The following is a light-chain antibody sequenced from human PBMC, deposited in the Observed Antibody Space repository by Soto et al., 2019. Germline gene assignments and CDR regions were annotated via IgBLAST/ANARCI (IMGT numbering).Light chain of an antibody. CDR3: QHYYNTLTWT. V-gene: IGKV4-1*01. CDR2: WPS. Sequence: DLVLTTPPDSLFVHLGARATINCHASQSVLYSSNNKNYLAWYQQKRGQPPKLLIYWPSTRESGVPDRCSGSGSGTDFTLTISSLEAEDVAVYYCQHYYNTLTWTFGQGTKVDIK. J-gene: IGKJ1*01. CDR1: QSVLYSSNNKNY.